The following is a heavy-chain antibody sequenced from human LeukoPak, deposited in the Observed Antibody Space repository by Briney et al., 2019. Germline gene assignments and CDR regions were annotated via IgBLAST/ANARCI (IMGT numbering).Heavy chain of an antibody. Sequence: GGSLRLSCAASGFTFSSYGMHWVRQAPGKGLEWVAFIRYDGSNKYYADSVKGRFTISRDNSKNTLYLQMNSLRAEDTAVYYCAKDSATRVNWFDPWGQGTLVTVSS. CDR1: GFTFSSYG. CDR2: IRYDGSNK. J-gene: IGHJ5*02. D-gene: IGHD4-17*01. V-gene: IGHV3-30*02. CDR3: AKDSATRVNWFDP.